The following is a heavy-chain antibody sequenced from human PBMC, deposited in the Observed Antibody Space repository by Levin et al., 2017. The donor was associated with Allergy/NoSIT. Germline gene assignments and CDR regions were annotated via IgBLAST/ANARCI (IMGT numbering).Heavy chain of an antibody. CDR3: ARVPGANWFDP. Sequence: QAGGSLRLSCAASGFTFSSYWMSWVRQAPGKGLEWVANIKQDGSEKYYVDSVKGRFTVSRDNAKNSLYLQMNSLRVEDTAVYYCARVPGANWFDPWGQGTLVTVSS. CDR1: GFTFSSYW. D-gene: IGHD2-2*01. V-gene: IGHV3-7*04. CDR2: IKQDGSEK. J-gene: IGHJ5*02.